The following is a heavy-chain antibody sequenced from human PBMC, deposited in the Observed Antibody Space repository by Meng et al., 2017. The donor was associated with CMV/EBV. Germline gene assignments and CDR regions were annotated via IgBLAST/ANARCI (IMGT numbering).Heavy chain of an antibody. D-gene: IGHD6-6*01. J-gene: IGHJ4*02. CDR1: GFTFSDYY. Sequence: GESLKISCAASGFTFSDYYMSWIGQAPGKGLEWVSYISSSGSTIYYADSVKGRFTISRDNAKNSLYLQMNSLRAEDTAVYYCARPGSGSIAAYWGQGTLVTVSS. V-gene: IGHV3-11*04. CDR3: ARPGSGSIAAY. CDR2: ISSSGSTI.